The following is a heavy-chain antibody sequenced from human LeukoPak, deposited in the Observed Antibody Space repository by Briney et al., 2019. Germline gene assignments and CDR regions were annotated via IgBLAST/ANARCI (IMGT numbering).Heavy chain of an antibody. D-gene: IGHD3-3*01. J-gene: IGHJ6*03. CDR1: GGSISSNSHF. CDR2: IYYSGST. CDR3: ARGTILEWLLSRKYYYCMDV. V-gene: IGHV4-61*05. Sequence: SETLSLTCSVSGGSISSNSHFWGWIRQPPGKGLEWIGYIYYSGSTNYKPSLKSRVTISADTSKNQFSLKLSSVTAADTAVYYCARGTILEWLLSRKYYYCMDVWGKGTTVTVSS.